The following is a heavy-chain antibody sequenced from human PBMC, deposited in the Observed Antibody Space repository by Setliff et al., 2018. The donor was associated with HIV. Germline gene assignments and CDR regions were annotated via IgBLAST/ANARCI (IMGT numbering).Heavy chain of an antibody. CDR2: IYYDANNQ. CDR3: ASSSGGNYEAYFDY. V-gene: IGHV3-30*03. D-gene: IGHD2-15*01. Sequence: PGGSLRLSCIASGFSFSDYGMHWVRQAPGKGLEWVAFIYYDANNQYYADSVKGRFTISRDNSQNTLYLQMNSLSPEDTALYYCASSSGGNYEAYFDYWGQGTLVTVSS. J-gene: IGHJ4*02. CDR1: GFSFSDYG.